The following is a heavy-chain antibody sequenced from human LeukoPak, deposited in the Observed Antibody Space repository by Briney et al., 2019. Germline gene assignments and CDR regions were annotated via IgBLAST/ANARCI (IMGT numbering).Heavy chain of an antibody. J-gene: IGHJ4*02. CDR1: GFTFSSYA. CDR2: ISGSGGST. V-gene: IGHV3-23*01. CDR3: AKDLPRDLAYGAYFDY. Sequence: PGGSLRLSCAASGFTFSSYAMSWVRQAPGKGLEWVSAISGSGGSTYYADSVKGRFTISRDNSKTTLYLQMNSLRAEDTAVYYCAKDLPRDLAYGAYFDYWGQGTLVTVSS. D-gene: IGHD4-17*01.